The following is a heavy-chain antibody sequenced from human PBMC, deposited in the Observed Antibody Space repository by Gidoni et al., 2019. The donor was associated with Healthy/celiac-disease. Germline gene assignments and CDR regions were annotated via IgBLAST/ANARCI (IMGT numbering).Heavy chain of an antibody. CDR1: GGSFSGYY. D-gene: IGHD3-16*01. CDR2: INHSGRT. CDR3: AGGFRDGCGGSYYYGMDV. J-gene: IGHJ6*02. Sequence: QVQLQQWGAGLLKPSETLSLTCAVYGGSFSGYYWSWIRQPPGKGLEWIGEINHSGRTNYNPSLKRLVTISVDTSKNQFSLKRSSVTAADTAVYYCAGGFRDGCGGSYYYGMDVWGQGTTVTVSS. V-gene: IGHV4-34*01.